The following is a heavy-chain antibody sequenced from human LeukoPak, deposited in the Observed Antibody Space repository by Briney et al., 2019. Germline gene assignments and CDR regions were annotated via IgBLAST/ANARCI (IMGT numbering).Heavy chain of an antibody. V-gene: IGHV3-23*01. CDR1: GFTFSTYA. D-gene: IGHD4/OR15-4a*01. Sequence: PGGSLRLSCAASGFTFSTYAMSWVRQAPGKGLEWVSAISGSGGTTYYADSVKGRFTISRDNSKNTLYLQMNSLRAEDTAVYYCARDRLGCFFDYWGQGTLVTVSS. CDR2: ISGSGGTT. J-gene: IGHJ4*02. CDR3: ARDRLGCFFDY.